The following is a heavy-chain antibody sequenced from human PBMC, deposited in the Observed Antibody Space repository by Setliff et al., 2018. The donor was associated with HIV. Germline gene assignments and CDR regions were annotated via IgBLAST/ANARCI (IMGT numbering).Heavy chain of an antibody. CDR2: MYSSGNS. J-gene: IGHJ4*02. CDR3: ASRRGIEFYFDI. V-gene: IGHV4-59*02. CDR1: GDSVSGYY. Sequence: SETLSLTCGVSGDSVSGYYWIWIRQSPGKGLEWIGYMYSSGNSNYNPSLKSRVTMSVDTSNNHFSLKLSSVTAADTGVYYCASRRGIEFYFDIWGQGTPVTVSS. D-gene: IGHD3-10*01.